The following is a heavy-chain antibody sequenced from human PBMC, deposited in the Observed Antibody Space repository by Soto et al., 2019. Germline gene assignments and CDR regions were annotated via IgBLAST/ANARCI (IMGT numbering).Heavy chain of an antibody. CDR1: GFTFLSYP. CDR3: ARILYSSQRDGVHV. J-gene: IGHJ6*02. CDR2: ISGGSDTI. Sequence: GVSLRLSCAASGFTFLSYPMTWVRQAPGKGLEWVSSISGGSDTIFYADSVKGRFTISRDNARATLYLQMNSLRAEDMAISYCARILYSSQRDGVHVWGQGTTVTVS. V-gene: IGHV3-23*01. D-gene: IGHD2-8*01.